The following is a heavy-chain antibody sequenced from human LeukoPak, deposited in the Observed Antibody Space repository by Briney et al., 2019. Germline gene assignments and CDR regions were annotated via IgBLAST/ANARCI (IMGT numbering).Heavy chain of an antibody. J-gene: IGHJ6*02. V-gene: IGHV3-13*01. Sequence: PGGSLRLSCAASGFTFSSYDMHWVRQATGKGLEWVSAIGTAGDTYYAGSVKGRFTISRENAKNSLYLQMDSLRAGDTAEYYCARDKYYYGSGITGNYYYYYGMDVWGQGTTVTVSS. CDR1: GFTFSSYD. CDR3: ARDKYYYGSGITGNYYYYYGMDV. CDR2: IGTAGDT. D-gene: IGHD3-10*01.